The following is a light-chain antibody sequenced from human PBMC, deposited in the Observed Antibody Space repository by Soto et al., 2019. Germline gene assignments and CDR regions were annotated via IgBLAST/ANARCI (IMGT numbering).Light chain of an antibody. V-gene: IGKV3-15*01. Sequence: IVMTQSPATLSVSPGERATLSCRVSQSVNSNLAWYQQKPGQAPRLLIYAASTRATGIPARFSGSGSGTAFTLTISSLQSEDFVVYFCQQYSDWPLYTFGQGTKLEIK. CDR3: QQYSDWPLYT. CDR2: AAS. CDR1: QSVNSN. J-gene: IGKJ2*01.